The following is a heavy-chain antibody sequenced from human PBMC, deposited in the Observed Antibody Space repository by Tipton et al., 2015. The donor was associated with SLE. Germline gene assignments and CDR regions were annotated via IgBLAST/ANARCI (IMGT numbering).Heavy chain of an antibody. CDR1: GGSFSGYY. D-gene: IGHD2-21*02. V-gene: IGHV4-59*12. CDR3: ARESPPYCGGDCPSDY. CDR2: IYYSGST. J-gene: IGHJ4*02. Sequence: LRLSCAVYGGSFSGYYWSWIRQPPGKGLDWIGYIYYSGSTNYNPSLKSRVTISVDTSKNQFSLKLSSVTAADTAVYYCARESPPYCGGDCPSDYWGQGTLVTVSS.